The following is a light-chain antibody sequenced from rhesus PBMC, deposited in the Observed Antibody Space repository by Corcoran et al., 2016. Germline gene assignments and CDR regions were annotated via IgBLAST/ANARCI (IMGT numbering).Light chain of an antibody. CDR2: AAS. CDR3: QQHNSHPLT. CDR1: QTISSY. Sequence: DIQMTQSPSSLSASVGERVTITCRSSQTISSYLAWYPQKPGKVPKLLIYAASSLESGFPSRFSGSGTGTEFTLTISSLQPEYFATYYCQQHNSHPLTFGGGTKVEIK. V-gene: IGKV1-44*01. J-gene: IGKJ4*01.